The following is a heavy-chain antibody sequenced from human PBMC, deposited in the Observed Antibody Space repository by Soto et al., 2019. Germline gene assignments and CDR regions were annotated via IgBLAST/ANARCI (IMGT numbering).Heavy chain of an antibody. Sequence: PVESVTSSCKVSGYSFTSYCLVWVVQMPGKGLEWMGIIYPGDSDTIYSPSFQGQVTISADKSISTAYLQWSSLKASDTAMYYCARSGIAARPSSWFDPWGQGTMVTVSS. CDR2: IYPGDSDT. D-gene: IGHD6-6*01. CDR1: GYSFTSYC. CDR3: ARSGIAARPSSWFDP. V-gene: IGHV5-51*01. J-gene: IGHJ5*02.